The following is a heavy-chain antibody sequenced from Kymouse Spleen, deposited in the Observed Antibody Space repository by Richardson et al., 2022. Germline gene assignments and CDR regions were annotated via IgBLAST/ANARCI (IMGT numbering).Heavy chain of an antibody. CDR2: INHSGST. CDR3: AREGVLTGTTFDY. V-gene: IGHV4-34*01. D-gene: IGHD1-7*01. CDR1: GGSFSGYY. J-gene: IGHJ4*02. Sequence: QVQLQQWGAGLLKPSETLSLTCAVYGGSFSGYYWSWIRQPPGKGLEWIGEINHSGSTNYNPSLKSRVTISVDTSKNQFSLKLSSVTAADTAVYYCAREGVLTGTTFDYWGQGTLVTVSS.